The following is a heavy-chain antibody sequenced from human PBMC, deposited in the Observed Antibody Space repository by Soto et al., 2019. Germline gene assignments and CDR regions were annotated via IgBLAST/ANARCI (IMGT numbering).Heavy chain of an antibody. D-gene: IGHD2-15*01. J-gene: IGHJ6*02. V-gene: IGHV1-46*01. CDR3: AREVVAANPVYYYYGMDV. Sequence: ASVKVSCTASGYTFTSYYMHWVRQAPGQGLEWMGIINPSGGSTSYAQKFQGRVTMTRDTSTSTVYMELSSLRSEDTAVYYCAREVVAANPVYYYYGMDVWGQGTTVTVSS. CDR1: GYTFTSYY. CDR2: INPSGGST.